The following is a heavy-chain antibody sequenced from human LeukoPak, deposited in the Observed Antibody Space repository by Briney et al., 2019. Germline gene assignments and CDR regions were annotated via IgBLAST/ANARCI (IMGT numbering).Heavy chain of an antibody. Sequence: GGSLRLSCAAPGFTFDVYAMHLVRHAPGKGLGWVCLVSGDGGSTHYADSVEGRFTISRDNSKNSLYLQMDSLRTEDTALYYCAKDISVWSSGSYYLSNYYYYGMDVWGQGTTVTVSS. D-gene: IGHD3-10*01. V-gene: IGHV3-43*02. CDR2: VSGDGGST. CDR3: AKDISVWSSGSYYLSNYYYYGMDV. J-gene: IGHJ6*02. CDR1: GFTFDVYA.